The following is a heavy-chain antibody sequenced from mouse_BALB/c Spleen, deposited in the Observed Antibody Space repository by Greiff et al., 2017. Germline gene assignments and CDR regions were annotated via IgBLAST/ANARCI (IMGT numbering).Heavy chain of an antibody. CDR3: ARDRRGGGYAMDY. J-gene: IGHJ4*01. V-gene: IGHV2-9*02. CDR2: IWAGGST. Sequence: VQLVESGPGLVAPSQSLSITCTVSGFSLTSYGVHWVRQPPGKGLEWLGVIWAGGSTNYNSALMSRLSISKDNSKSQVFLKMNSLQTDDTAMYYCARDRRGGGYAMDYWGQGTSVTVSS. CDR1: GFSLTSYG.